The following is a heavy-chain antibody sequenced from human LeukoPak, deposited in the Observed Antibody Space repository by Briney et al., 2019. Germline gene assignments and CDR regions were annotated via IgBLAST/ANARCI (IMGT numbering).Heavy chain of an antibody. CDR1: GFSFSNYA. CDR2: ISGSGGST. D-gene: IGHD3-10*01. J-gene: IGHJ4*02. Sequence: GGSLRLSCAASGFSFSNYAMSWVRQAPGKGLEWVSGISGSGGSTYYADSVKGRFTISRDNSENTLYLQMNSLRAEDTAVYYCAKDKTMGYYGSGSFCFDYRGQGTLVTVSS. CDR3: AKDKTMGYYGSGSFCFDY. V-gene: IGHV3-23*01.